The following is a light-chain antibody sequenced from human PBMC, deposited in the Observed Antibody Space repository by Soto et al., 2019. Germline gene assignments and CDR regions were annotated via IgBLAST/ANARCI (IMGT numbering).Light chain of an antibody. V-gene: IGLV1-40*01. Sequence: QSVLTQPPSVSGAPGQRVTISCTGSSSXXGAGYDVHWYQQLPGTAPKLLIYGNSNRPSGVPDRFSGSKSGTSASLAITGLXAXDXAXXYCQSYDSSLSGYVFGTGTKLTVL. CDR2: GNS. CDR3: QSYDSSLSGYV. CDR1: SSXXGAGYD. J-gene: IGLJ1*01.